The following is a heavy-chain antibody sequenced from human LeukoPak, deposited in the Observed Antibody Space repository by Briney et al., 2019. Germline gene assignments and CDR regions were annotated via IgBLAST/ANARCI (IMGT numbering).Heavy chain of an antibody. CDR1: GLTFSSYS. Sequence: GGSLRLSCAASGLTFSSYSMNWVRQAPGKGLEWVSSISSSSYIYYADSVKGRFTISRDNAKDSLYLQMNSLRAEDTAVYYCARDFRGFDYWGQGTLVTVSS. CDR2: ISSSSYI. V-gene: IGHV3-21*01. CDR3: ARDFRGFDY. J-gene: IGHJ4*02.